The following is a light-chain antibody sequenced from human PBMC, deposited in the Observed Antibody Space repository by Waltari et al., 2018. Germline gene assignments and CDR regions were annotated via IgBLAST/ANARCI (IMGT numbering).Light chain of an antibody. CDR3: CSYAGSYTWV. J-gene: IGLJ3*02. CDR1: SSDVGNYNL. Sequence: QSALTQPASVSGSPGQSITISCTGTSSDVGNYNLVSWYQQYPGKAPKVMIYDDNRRPSGVSDRFSGSKSGNTASLTISGVQAEDEADYYCCSYAGSYTWVFDGGTKLTVL. V-gene: IGLV2-23*01. CDR2: DDN.